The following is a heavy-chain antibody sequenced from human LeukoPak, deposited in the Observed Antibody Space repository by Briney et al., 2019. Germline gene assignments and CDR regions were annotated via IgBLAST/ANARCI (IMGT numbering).Heavy chain of an antibody. CDR1: GGSISSYY. CDR2: IYTSGST. J-gene: IGHJ4*02. CDR3: ARVVFTAMVGQYYFDY. V-gene: IGHV4-4*07. Sequence: SETLSLTCTVSGGSISSYYWSWIRQPAGKGLEWIGRIYTSGSTNYNPSLKSRVTMSVDTSKNQFSLKLSSVTAADTAVYYCARVVFTAMVGQYYFDYWGQGTLVTVSS. D-gene: IGHD5-18*01.